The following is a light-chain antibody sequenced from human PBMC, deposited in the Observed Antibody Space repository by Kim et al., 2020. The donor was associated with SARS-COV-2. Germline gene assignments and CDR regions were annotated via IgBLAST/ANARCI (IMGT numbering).Light chain of an antibody. V-gene: IGKV1-5*03. J-gene: IGKJ1*01. CDR1: QSVHIW. Sequence: SASVGDTVTITCRASQSVHIWLAWYQQIPGKAPKLLIHQASNLQSGFPSRFSGRGSGSEFSLTISSLQSGDFATYYCQQYHTHSTFGQGTKVDIK. CDR3: QQYHTHST. CDR2: QAS.